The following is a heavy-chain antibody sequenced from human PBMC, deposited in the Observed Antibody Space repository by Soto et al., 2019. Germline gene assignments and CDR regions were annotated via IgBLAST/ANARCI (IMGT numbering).Heavy chain of an antibody. D-gene: IGHD6-13*01. CDR2: MNSNGGST. CDR1: GFIFGSYA. V-gene: IGHV3-64D*06. CDR3: VKDKGGIQRDFDY. J-gene: IGHJ4*02. Sequence: PGGSLRLSCSASGFIFGSYAMHWVRQAPGKGLEYVSNMNSNGGSTYYADSVKGRFTISRDNSKNTLYLQMSSLRAEDTAVYYCVKDKGGIQRDFDYWGQGTPVTVSS.